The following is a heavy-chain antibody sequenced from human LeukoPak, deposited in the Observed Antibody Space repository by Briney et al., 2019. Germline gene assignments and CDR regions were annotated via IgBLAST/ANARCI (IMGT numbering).Heavy chain of an antibody. V-gene: IGHV4-59*01. CDR1: GGSISSYY. CDR3: ARSRTYYDYVWGSYRYYYDSSGYSPYYYYYGMDV. D-gene: IGHD3-16*02. CDR2: IYYSGST. J-gene: IGHJ6*02. Sequence: SETLSLTCTVSGGSISSYYWSWIRQPPGKRLEWIGYIYYSGSTSYNPSLKSRVTISVDTSKNQFSLKLSSVTAADTAVYYCARSRTYYDYVWGSYRYYYDSSGYSPYYYYYGMDVWGQGTTVTVSS.